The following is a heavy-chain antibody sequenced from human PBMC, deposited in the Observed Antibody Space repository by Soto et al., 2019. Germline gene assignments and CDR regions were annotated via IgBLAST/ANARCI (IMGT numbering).Heavy chain of an antibody. CDR2: IYHSGST. J-gene: IGHJ4*02. CDR3: ARDLLGVVVPATPGFFDY. CDR1: GYSISSGYY. V-gene: IGHV4-38-2*02. Sequence: PSETLSLPCAVSGYSISSGYYWGWIRQPPGKGLEWIGSIYHSGSTYYNPSLKSRVTISVDTSKNQFSLKLSSVTAADTAVYYCARDLLGVVVPATPGFFDYWGQGTLVTVSS. D-gene: IGHD2-2*01.